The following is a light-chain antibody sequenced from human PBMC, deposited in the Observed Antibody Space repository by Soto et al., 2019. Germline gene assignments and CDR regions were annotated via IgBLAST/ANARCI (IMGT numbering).Light chain of an antibody. CDR1: QSVSSN. J-gene: IGKJ3*01. CDR2: GAS. CDR3: PQYNNWPPVT. V-gene: IGKV3-15*01. Sequence: EIVMTQSPATLSVSPGERATLSCRASQSVSSNFAWYQQKPGQAPRLLIYGASTRATGIPARFSGSGSGTEFTLTISSLQSEDFAVYYCPQYNNWPPVTFGPGTNVDIK.